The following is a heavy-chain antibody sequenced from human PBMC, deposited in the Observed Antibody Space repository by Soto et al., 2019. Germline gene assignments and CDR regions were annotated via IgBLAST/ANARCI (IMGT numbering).Heavy chain of an antibody. CDR2: INHSGST. V-gene: IGHV4-34*01. J-gene: IGHJ6*02. CDR3: ARVRHGTYYYYGMDV. CDR1: GGSFTNYY. D-gene: IGHD1-1*01. Sequence: PSETVSLTCFVSGGSFTNYYWTWIRQSPGKGLEWIGEINHSGSTNYNPSLKSRVTILVDTSKNRFSLKLSSVTAADTAVYYCARVRHGTYYYYGMDVWGQGTTVTVSS.